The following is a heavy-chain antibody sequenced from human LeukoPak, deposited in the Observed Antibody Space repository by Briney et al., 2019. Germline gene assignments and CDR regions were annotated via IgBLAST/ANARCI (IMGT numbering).Heavy chain of an antibody. CDR1: GSTVSTYA. D-gene: IGHD3-22*01. CDR3: ATTRDYYDNSGYTLLQD. V-gene: IGHV1-69*13. J-gene: IGHJ1*01. Sequence: SVTLSCKASGSTVSTYAVNWVRQAPGQGLEWMGGIIPILGTSNYAQSFQGRLTITADESSGTAYMALSSLRSEDTAIYYCATTRDYYDNSGYTLLQDWGQGTLVTVSS. CDR2: IIPILGTS.